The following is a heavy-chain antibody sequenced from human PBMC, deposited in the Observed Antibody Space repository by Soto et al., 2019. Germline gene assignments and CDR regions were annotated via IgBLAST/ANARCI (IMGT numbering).Heavy chain of an antibody. D-gene: IGHD3-3*01. J-gene: IGHJ6*02. CDR3: ARDPIWSGYYTLWNRYYYYGMDV. Sequence: QVQLVESGGGVVQPGRSLRLSCAASGFTFSSYGMHWVRQAPGKGLEWVAVIWYDGSNKYYADSVKGRFTISRDNSKNTLYLQMNSLRAEDTAVYYCARDPIWSGYYTLWNRYYYYGMDVWGQGTTVTVSS. CDR1: GFTFSSYG. CDR2: IWYDGSNK. V-gene: IGHV3-33*01.